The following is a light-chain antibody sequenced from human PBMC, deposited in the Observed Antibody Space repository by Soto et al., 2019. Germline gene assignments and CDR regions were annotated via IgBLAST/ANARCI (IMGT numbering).Light chain of an antibody. Sequence: IQMTQSPSSVSASVGDRVTITCRASQGIRRWLDWYQQKPGKAPKLLIYAASNLQSGVPSRFSGSGSGTDFTLTISSLQPEDSATYYCQQADRFPLTFGGGTKVDIK. CDR1: QGIRRW. V-gene: IGKV1-12*01. CDR3: QQADRFPLT. J-gene: IGKJ4*01. CDR2: AAS.